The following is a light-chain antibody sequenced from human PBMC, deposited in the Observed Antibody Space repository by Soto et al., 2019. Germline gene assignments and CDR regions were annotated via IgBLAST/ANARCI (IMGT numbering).Light chain of an antibody. CDR2: EVS. CDR1: SSDVGGYNY. V-gene: IGLV2-14*01. J-gene: IGLJ1*01. CDR3: SSYTSSSTPCV. Sequence: QSVLTQPASVSGSPGQSITTSCTGTSSDVGGYNYVSWYQQHPGKAPKLMIYEVSNRPSGVSNRFSGSKSGNTASPTISGLQAEDEADYYCSSYTSSSTPCVFGTGTKVTVL.